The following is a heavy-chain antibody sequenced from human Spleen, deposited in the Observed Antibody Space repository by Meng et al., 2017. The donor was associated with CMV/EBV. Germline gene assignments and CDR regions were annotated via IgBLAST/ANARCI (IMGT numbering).Heavy chain of an antibody. CDR2: ITPGVRT. CDR1: GFNFANYA. Sequence: SGFNFANYAMTWVRQAPGKGLEWVSTITPGVRTHYADSVKGRFTISRDISKDILYLQMHSLRDEDTAVYYCAKDHVEVTGIGPLFDSWGHGTLVTVSS. J-gene: IGHJ4*01. D-gene: IGHD2-21*02. CDR3: AKDHVEVTGIGPLFDS. V-gene: IGHV3-23*01.